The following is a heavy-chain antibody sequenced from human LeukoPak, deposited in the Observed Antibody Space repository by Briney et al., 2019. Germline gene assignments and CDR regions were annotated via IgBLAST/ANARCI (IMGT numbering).Heavy chain of an antibody. CDR1: W. Sequence: WIXWVXXXXGKGLEWMXIIYPGDSDTRYSPSFQGQVTISADKSISTAYLQWSSLKASDTAMYYCARHLGSSWYLTADYWGQGTLVTVSS. V-gene: IGHV5-51*01. CDR2: IYPGDSDT. D-gene: IGHD6-13*01. CDR3: ARHLGSSWYLTADY. J-gene: IGHJ4*02.